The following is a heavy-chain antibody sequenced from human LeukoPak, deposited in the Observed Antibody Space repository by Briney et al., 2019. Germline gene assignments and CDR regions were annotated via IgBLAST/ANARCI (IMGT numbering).Heavy chain of an antibody. CDR1: GFTFNSYG. J-gene: IGHJ4*02. D-gene: IGHD1-26*01. Sequence: GGSLRLSCAASGFTFNSYGMHWVRQAPGKGLEWVAVISYDGSNKYYADSVKGRFTISRDNSKNTLYLQMNSLRAEDTAVYYCAKLVGAGPNGDYWGQGTLVTVSS. CDR2: ISYDGSNK. CDR3: AKLVGAGPNGDY. V-gene: IGHV3-30*18.